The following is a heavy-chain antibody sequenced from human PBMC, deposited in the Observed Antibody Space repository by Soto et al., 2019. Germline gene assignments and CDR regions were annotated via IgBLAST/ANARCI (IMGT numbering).Heavy chain of an antibody. CDR2: ISGSGGST. J-gene: IGHJ4*02. D-gene: IGHD5-18*01. Sequence: GGSLRLSCAASGFTFSSYAMSWVRQAPGKGLEWVSAISGSGGSTYYADSVKGQFTISRDNSKNTLYLQMNSLRAEDTAVYYCAKDLRVDTAMASRYYSTSYYFDYWGQGTLVTVSS. V-gene: IGHV3-23*01. CDR3: AKDLRVDTAMASRYYSTSYYFDY. CDR1: GFTFSSYA.